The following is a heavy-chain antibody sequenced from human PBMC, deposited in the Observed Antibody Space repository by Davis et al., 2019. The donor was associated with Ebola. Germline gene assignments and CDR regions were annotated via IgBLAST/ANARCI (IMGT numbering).Heavy chain of an antibody. D-gene: IGHD2-15*01. CDR2: INHSGRT. V-gene: IGHV4-34*01. J-gene: IGHJ6*02. CDR1: GGSFSGYY. CDR3: ARAPDIVVVVAATGYYGMDV. Sequence: MPSETLSLTCAVYGGSFSGYYWSWIRQPPGKGQEWIWEINHSGRTNYNPSLKSRVTISVDTSNNQFSLKLSSVTAADTAVYYCARAPDIVVVVAATGYYGMDVWGQGTTVTVSS.